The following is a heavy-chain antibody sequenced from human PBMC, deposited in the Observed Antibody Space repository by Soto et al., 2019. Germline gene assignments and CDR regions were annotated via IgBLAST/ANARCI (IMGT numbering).Heavy chain of an antibody. Sequence: GGSLRLSCAASGFTFDDYGMSWVRQAPGKGLEWVSGINWNGGSTGYADSVKGRFTISRDNAKNSLYLQMNSLRSEDTAVYYCARDYCSGGSCYRNFDYWGQGTLVTVSS. V-gene: IGHV3-20*04. D-gene: IGHD2-15*01. CDR2: INWNGGST. CDR1: GFTFDDYG. J-gene: IGHJ4*02. CDR3: ARDYCSGGSCYRNFDY.